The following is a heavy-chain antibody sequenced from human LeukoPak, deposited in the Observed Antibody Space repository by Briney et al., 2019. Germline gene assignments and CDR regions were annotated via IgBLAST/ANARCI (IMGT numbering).Heavy chain of an antibody. CDR2: ILHDGSKK. V-gene: IGHV3-30*03. D-gene: IGHD1-1*01. CDR1: KFTFSSYD. Sequence: GGSLRLSCAASKFTFSSYDMHWVRQAPGKGLEWVAVILHDGSKKNYADSVQGRFTISRDNSKNTLYLQMNGLRAEDTAIYYCAARGFRCQLATAENLLDCWGQGTLVTVSS. CDR3: AARGFRCQLATAENLLDC. J-gene: IGHJ4*02.